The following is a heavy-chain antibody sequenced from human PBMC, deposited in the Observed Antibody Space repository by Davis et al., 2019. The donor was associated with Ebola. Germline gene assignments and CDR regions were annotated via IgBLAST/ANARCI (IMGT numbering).Heavy chain of an antibody. CDR3: ARHFNWNYNYYYGMDV. D-gene: IGHD1-20*01. J-gene: IGHJ6*02. CDR1: GYSFTSYW. CDR2: IYPGDSDT. Sequence: GESLKISCKGSGYSFTSYWIGWVRQMPGKGLEWMGIIYPGDSDTRYSPSFQGQVTISADKSISTAYLQWSSLKASDTAMYYCARHFNWNYNYYYGMDVWGQGTTVTVSS. V-gene: IGHV5-51*01.